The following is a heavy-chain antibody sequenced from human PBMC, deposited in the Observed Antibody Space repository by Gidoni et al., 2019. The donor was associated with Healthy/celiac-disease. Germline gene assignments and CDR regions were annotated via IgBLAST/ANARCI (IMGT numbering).Heavy chain of an antibody. CDR2: ISWNSGSI. J-gene: IGHJ5*02. D-gene: IGHD3-9*01. CDR3: AKDINRYFDEGWFDP. V-gene: IGHV3-9*01. CDR1: GFTFDDYA. Sequence: VQLVESGGGLVQPGRSLRLSCAASGFTFDDYAMHWVRQAPGKGLEWVSGISWNSGSIGYADSVKGRFTISRDNAKNSLYLQMNSLRAEDTALYYCAKDINRYFDEGWFDPWGQGTLVTVSS.